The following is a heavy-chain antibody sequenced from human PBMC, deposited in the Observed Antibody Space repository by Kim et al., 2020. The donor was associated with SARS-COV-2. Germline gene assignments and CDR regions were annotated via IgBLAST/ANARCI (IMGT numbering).Heavy chain of an antibody. CDR1: GGSISSGGYY. D-gene: IGHD6-19*01. J-gene: IGHJ4*02. CDR3: ARGGESSGWYIGYYFDY. V-gene: IGHV4-31*03. CDR2: IYYSGST. Sequence: SETLSLTCTVSGGSISSGGYYWSWIRQHPGKGLEWIGYIYYSGSTYYNPSLKSRVTISVDTSKNQFSLKLSSVTAADTAVYYCARGGESSGWYIGYYFDYWGQGTLVTVSS.